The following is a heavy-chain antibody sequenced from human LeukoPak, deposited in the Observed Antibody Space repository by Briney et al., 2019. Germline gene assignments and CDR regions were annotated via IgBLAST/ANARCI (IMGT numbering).Heavy chain of an antibody. V-gene: IGHV1-18*01. CDR3: ARDYDFWSGYYLREWDARSKRGKFDY. D-gene: IGHD3-3*01. Sequence: ASVKVSCKASGYTFTSYGISWVRQAPGQGLEWMGWISAYNGNTNYAQKLQGRVTTTTDTSTSTAYMELRSLRSDDTAVYYCARDYDFWSGYYLREWDARSKRGKFDYWGQGTLVTVSS. CDR2: ISAYNGNT. CDR1: GYTFTSYG. J-gene: IGHJ4*02.